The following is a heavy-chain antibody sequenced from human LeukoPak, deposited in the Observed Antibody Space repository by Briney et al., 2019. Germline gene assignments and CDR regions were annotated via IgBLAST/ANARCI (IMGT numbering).Heavy chain of an antibody. D-gene: IGHD3-3*01. CDR1: GDSFSSYY. CDR2: IYYTGNT. V-gene: IGHV4-59*12. CDR3: ARDDRLPNYDFWSGLL. J-gene: IGHJ4*02. Sequence: SETLSLTCTVSGDSFSSYYWSWIRQPPGKGLEWIGYIYYTGNTKYNPSLESRVVISVDTSKNQFSLKLRSVTAADTAVYYCARDDRLPNYDFWSGLLWGQGTLVTVSS.